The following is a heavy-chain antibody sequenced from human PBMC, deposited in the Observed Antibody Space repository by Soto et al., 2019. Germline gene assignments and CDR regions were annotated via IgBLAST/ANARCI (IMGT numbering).Heavy chain of an antibody. CDR3: SRGVNFYGLDV. Sequence: QVQLVQSGAEVKKPGASVKVPCKASGYTFTSYDINWVRQATGQGLEWMGWMNPTSGNTGYAQKLQGRVTMTRDTAISRAYMELSSLSSEDAAVYYCSRGVNFYGLDVWGQGTTVTVSS. CDR1: GYTFTSYD. CDR2: MNPTSGNT. V-gene: IGHV1-8*01. J-gene: IGHJ6*02.